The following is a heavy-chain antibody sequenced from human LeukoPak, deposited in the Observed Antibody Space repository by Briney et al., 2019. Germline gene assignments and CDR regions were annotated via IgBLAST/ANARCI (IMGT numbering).Heavy chain of an antibody. V-gene: IGHV3-53*01. CDR3: ARDVLGTYYYDSSGSPRAY. J-gene: IGHJ4*02. CDR1: GFTVSSNY. CDR2: IYSGGST. Sequence: QPGGSLRLSCAASGFTVSSNYMSWVRQAPGKGLEWVSVIYSGGSTYYADSVKGRFTISRDNSKNTLYLQMNSLRAEDMAVYYCARDVLGTYYYDSSGSPRAYWGQGTLVTVSS. D-gene: IGHD3-22*01.